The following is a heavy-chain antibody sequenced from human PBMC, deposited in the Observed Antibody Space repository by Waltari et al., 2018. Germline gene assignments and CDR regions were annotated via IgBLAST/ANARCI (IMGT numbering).Heavy chain of an antibody. Sequence: QLQLKESGPGLVKPSETLSLTCTVSGGSISSSSYYWGWIRQPPGKGLEWIGSIYYSWSTYYNPSLKSRVTISVDTSKNQFSLKLSSVTAADTAVYYCASSGGKDAFDIWGQGTMVTVSS. J-gene: IGHJ3*02. D-gene: IGHD1-26*01. CDR3: ASSGGKDAFDI. V-gene: IGHV4-39*01. CDR2: IYYSWST. CDR1: GGSISSSSYY.